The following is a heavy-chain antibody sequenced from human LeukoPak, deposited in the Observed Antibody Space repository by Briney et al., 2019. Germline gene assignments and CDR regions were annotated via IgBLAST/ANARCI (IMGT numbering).Heavy chain of an antibody. CDR2: INPSGGST. J-gene: IGHJ4*02. CDR1: GYTFTSYY. V-gene: IGHV1-46*03. CDR3: ARDFSYYDFWSGYYEFDY. D-gene: IGHD3-3*01. Sequence: ASVKVSCKASGYTFTSYYMHWVRQAPGQGLEWMGIINPSGGSTSYAQKFQGRVTMTRETSTSTVYMELSSLRSEDTAVYYCARDFSYYDFWSGYYEFDYWGQGTLVTVSS.